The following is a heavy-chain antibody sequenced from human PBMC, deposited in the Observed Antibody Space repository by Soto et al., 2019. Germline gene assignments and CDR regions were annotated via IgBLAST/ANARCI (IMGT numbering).Heavy chain of an antibody. V-gene: IGHV2-5*02. Sequence: QITLKESGPPLVKPTQTLTLTCTFSGFSLSTSGVGVGWICQPPGKALEWLALIFWDDDKRYSPSLKSRLTITKDTPKNQVVITMTNMDPVDAATYYCTHHGYSSYGMDVWGQGTTVTVSS. J-gene: IGHJ6*02. CDR1: GFSLSTSGVG. CDR2: IFWDDDK. CDR3: THHGYSSYGMDV. D-gene: IGHD1-1*01.